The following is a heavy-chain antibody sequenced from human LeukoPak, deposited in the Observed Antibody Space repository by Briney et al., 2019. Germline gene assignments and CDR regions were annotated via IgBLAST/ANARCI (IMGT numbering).Heavy chain of an antibody. J-gene: IGHJ4*02. Sequence: GASVKVSCKASGFTFTSSAMQWVRQARGQRLEWIGWIVVGSGNTNYAQKFQERVTITRDMSTSTAYMELSSLRSEDTAVYYCAAGIAAAGGSYFDYWGQGTLVTVSS. CDR1: GFTFTSSA. CDR3: AAGIAAAGGSYFDY. D-gene: IGHD6-13*01. V-gene: IGHV1-58*02. CDR2: IVVGSGNT.